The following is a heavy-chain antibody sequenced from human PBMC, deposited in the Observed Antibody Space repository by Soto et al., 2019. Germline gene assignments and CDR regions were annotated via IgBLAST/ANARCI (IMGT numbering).Heavy chain of an antibody. J-gene: IGHJ4*02. CDR2: INLRGST. Sequence: QVPLQQWGAGLLKPSETLSLTCGVYGGSFSGYYWSWIRQSPGKGLEWIGQINLRGSTDYNPALKSRLTMSVDTTRNQFSLNLTSVTAADTAVYYCTRGRRSTGIAYWGQGTLVTVSS. D-gene: IGHD4-17*01. CDR3: TRGRRSTGIAY. V-gene: IGHV4-34*02. CDR1: GGSFSGYY.